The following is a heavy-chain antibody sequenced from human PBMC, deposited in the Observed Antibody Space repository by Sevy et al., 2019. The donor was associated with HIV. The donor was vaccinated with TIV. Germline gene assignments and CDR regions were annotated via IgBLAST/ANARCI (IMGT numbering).Heavy chain of an antibody. J-gene: IGHJ6*02. CDR1: GYTFTGDY. CDR2: VYPHSGGT. V-gene: IGHV1-2*06. D-gene: IGHD1-7*01. CDR3: ARDGGGGTTNSGMDV. Sequence: ASVKVSCKASGYTFTGDYLHWVRQAPGQGLEWMGRVYPHSGGTNYAQKFQGRVTMTRDTSISTAYMELSRLRSDDTAVYYWARDGGGGTTNSGMDVWGQGTTVTVSS.